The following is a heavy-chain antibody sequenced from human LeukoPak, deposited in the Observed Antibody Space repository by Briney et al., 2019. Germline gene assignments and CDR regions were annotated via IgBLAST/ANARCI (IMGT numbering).Heavy chain of an antibody. CDR3: ARDKIVGATHFDY. D-gene: IGHD1-26*01. V-gene: IGHV3-7*01. J-gene: IGHJ4*02. CDR1: GFTFSSYW. Sequence: AGGSLRLSCAASGFTFSSYWMSWVRQAPGKGLEWVANIKQDGSEKYYVDSVKGRFTISRDNAKNSLYLQMNSLRVEDTAVYYCARDKIVGATHFDYWGQGTLVTVSS. CDR2: IKQDGSEK.